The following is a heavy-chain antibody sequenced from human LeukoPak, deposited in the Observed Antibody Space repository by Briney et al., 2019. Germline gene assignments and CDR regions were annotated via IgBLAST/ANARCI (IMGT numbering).Heavy chain of an antibody. CDR2: ISAGGGST. CDR3: AKDGSEWLRCYFDY. D-gene: IGHD5-12*01. J-gene: IGHJ4*02. Sequence: GGSLRLSCAASGFTFSNFAMSWVRQAPGKGLEWLSAISAGGGSTYYADSVKGRFTISRDKSKNTLYLQMNSLRAEDTAVYYCAKDGSEWLRCYFDYWGQGTLVTVTP. CDR1: GFTFSNFA. V-gene: IGHV3-23*01.